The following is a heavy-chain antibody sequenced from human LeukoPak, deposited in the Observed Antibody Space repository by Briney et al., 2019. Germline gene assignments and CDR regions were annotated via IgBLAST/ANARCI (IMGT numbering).Heavy chain of an antibody. CDR1: GGTFSSSA. Sequence: SMKVSCKTSGGTFSSSAITWVRQAPGQGLEWMGRIIPALNITSYAQKFQGRVTITADTSTSTAYMELSSLRSEETAVYYCARDQGLTAPPPYGLDVWGQGTTVTVSS. J-gene: IGHJ6*02. V-gene: IGHV1-69*04. CDR3: ARDQGLTAPPPYGLDV. D-gene: IGHD5-18*01. CDR2: IIPALNIT.